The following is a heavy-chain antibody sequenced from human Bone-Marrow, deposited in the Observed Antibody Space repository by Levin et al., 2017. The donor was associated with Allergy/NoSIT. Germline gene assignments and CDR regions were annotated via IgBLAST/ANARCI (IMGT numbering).Heavy chain of an antibody. Sequence: ETLSLTCAASGFTFMNYWMSWVRQAPGKGLEWVASIKKDASEQKYVDSVKGRFTVSRDNAQNSLYLQMNSLRAEDTAVYYCAKLIGDYTVYDYWGQGTLVTVSS. CDR3: AKLIGDYTVYDY. D-gene: IGHD7-27*01. CDR1: GFTFMNYW. V-gene: IGHV3-7*01. CDR2: IKKDASEQ. J-gene: IGHJ4*02.